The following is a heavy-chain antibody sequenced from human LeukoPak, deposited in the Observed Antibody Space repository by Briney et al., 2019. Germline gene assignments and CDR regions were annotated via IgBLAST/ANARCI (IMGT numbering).Heavy chain of an antibody. Sequence: SQTLSLTCAVSGGSISSGGYSWSWIRQPPGKGLEWIGYIYHSGSTYYNPSLKSRVTISVDTSKNQFSLKLSSVTAADTAVYYCARHRTYYYDSSREFDYWGQGTLVTVSS. J-gene: IGHJ4*02. CDR2: IYHSGST. CDR3: ARHRTYYYDSSREFDY. D-gene: IGHD3-22*01. V-gene: IGHV4-30-2*01. CDR1: GGSISSGGYS.